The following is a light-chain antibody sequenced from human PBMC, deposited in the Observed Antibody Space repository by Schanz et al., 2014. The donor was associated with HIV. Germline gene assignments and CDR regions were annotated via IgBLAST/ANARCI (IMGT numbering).Light chain of an antibody. CDR3: SSFAGSNIPWV. V-gene: IGLV2-14*02. CDR1: SSDVGSYNL. CDR2: EVI. J-gene: IGLJ3*02. Sequence: QSALTQPASVSGSPGQSITISCTGTSSDVGSYNLLSWYQQHPGKAPKLMIYEVIKRPSGVPDRFSGSKSGSTASLTVSGLQPEDEADYYCSSFAGSNIPWVFGGGTKVPS.